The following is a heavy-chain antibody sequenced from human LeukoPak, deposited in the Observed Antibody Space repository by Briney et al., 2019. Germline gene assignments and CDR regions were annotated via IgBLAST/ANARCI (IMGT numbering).Heavy chain of an antibody. Sequence: SETLSLTCTVSGGSISSYYWSWIRQPPGKGLEWIGYIYYSGSTNYNPSLKSRVTIPVATSKTQFSLKLSSVTAADTAVYYCARAQNRYSYGYYYYYMDVWGKGTTVTVSS. D-gene: IGHD5-18*01. V-gene: IGHV4-59*01. J-gene: IGHJ6*03. CDR1: GGSISSYY. CDR2: IYYSGST. CDR3: ARAQNRYSYGYYYYYMDV.